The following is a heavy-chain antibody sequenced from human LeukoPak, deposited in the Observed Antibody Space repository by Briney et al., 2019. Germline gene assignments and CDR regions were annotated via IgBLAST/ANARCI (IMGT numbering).Heavy chain of an antibody. J-gene: IGHJ6*02. CDR1: GGTLSSYA. CDR3: AKSGAAMIVVEYYYGMDV. Sequence: GASVKVSCKASGGTLSSYAISWVRQAPGQGLEWMGGIIPIFGTANYAQKFQGRVTITADESTSTAYMELSSLRSEDTAVYYCAKSGAAMIVVEYYYGMDVWGQGTTVTVSS. V-gene: IGHV1-69*13. D-gene: IGHD3-22*01. CDR2: IIPIFGTA.